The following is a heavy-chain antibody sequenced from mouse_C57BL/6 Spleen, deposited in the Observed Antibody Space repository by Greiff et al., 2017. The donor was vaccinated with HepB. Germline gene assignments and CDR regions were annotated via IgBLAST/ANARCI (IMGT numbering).Heavy chain of an antibody. CDR2: IYPSDSET. V-gene: IGHV1-61*01. Sequence: QVQLKQPGAELVRPGSSVKLSCTASGYTFNSYWMDWVKQRPGQGLEWIGNIYPSDSETHYNQKFKDKATLTVDKSSSTAYMQLSSLTSEASAVYYYARRGPQCCFDYWGQGTTLTVSA. J-gene: IGHJ2*01. CDR1: GYTFNSYW. CDR3: ARRGPQCCFDY. D-gene: IGHD6-1*01.